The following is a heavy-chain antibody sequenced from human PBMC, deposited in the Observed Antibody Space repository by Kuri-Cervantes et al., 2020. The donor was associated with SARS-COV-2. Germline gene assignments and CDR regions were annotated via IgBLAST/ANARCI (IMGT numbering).Heavy chain of an antibody. CDR1: GFTFSDYY. V-gene: IGHV3-11*06. J-gene: IGHJ3*02. CDR3: ARRLEYDFWSGPLDAFDI. D-gene: IGHD3-3*01. CDR2: ISSSSSYT. Sequence: GGSLRLSCAASGFTFSDYYMSWIRQAPGKGLEWVSYISSSSSYTNYADSVKGRFTISRDNAKNSLYLQMNSLRAEDTAVYYCARRLEYDFWSGPLDAFDIWGQGTMVTVSS.